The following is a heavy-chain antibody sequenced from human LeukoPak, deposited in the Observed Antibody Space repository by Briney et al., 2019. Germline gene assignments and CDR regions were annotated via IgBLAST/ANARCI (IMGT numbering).Heavy chain of an antibody. J-gene: IGHJ6*03. CDR1: GGSFSGYY. CDR2: INHSGST. CDR3: ARAAMVRGVTTSYYYYYMDV. Sequence: KPSETLSLTCAVYGGSFSGYYWSWLRQPPGRGLEWIGEINHSGSTNYNPSLKSRVTISVDTSKNQFSLKLSSVTAADTAVYYCARAAMVRGVTTSYYYYYMDVWGKGTTVTVSS. V-gene: IGHV4-34*01. D-gene: IGHD3-10*01.